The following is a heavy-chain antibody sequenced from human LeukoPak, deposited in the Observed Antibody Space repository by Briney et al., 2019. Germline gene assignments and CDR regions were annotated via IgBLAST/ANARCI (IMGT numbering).Heavy chain of an antibody. Sequence: ASVKVSCKASGYTFTSYAIHWVRQAPGQRLEWMGWISAGNGNTKYSQSFQGRVTFISNTSATTAFMELSSLRSEDAAVYYCARDYYDSSGYLGYWGQGTLVTVSS. V-gene: IGHV1-3*01. J-gene: IGHJ4*02. CDR1: GYTFTSYA. CDR3: ARDYYDSSGYLGY. D-gene: IGHD3-22*01. CDR2: ISAGNGNT.